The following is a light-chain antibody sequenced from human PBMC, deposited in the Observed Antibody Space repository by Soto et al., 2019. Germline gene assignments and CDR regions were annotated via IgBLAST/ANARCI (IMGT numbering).Light chain of an antibody. J-gene: IGKJ1*01. CDR2: GAS. CDR1: QSVRNN. Sequence: EIVMTQSPATLSVSPGERATLSCRASQSVRNNLAWYQQKPGQAPRLLIYGASTRATGIPARFSGSGSGTEFTLTVSSLQSEDFAVYYCQQYNTSPRTFGQGTKVEIK. CDR3: QQYNTSPRT. V-gene: IGKV3-15*01.